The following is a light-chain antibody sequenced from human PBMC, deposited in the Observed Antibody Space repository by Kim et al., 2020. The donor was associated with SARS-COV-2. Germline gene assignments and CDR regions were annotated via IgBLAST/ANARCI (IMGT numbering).Light chain of an antibody. J-gene: IGKJ2*01. V-gene: IGKV3-15*01. CDR1: QSVSSN. CDR2: GAS. Sequence: VSQGKRATLSCRASQSVSSNLAWYQQKPGQAPRLLIYGASTRATGTPARFSGSGSGTEFTLTISSLQSEDFAVYYGQQYNNWPYTFGQGTKLEI. CDR3: QQYNNWPYT.